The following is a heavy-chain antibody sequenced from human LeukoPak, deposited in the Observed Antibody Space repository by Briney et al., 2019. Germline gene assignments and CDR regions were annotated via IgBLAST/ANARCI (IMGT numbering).Heavy chain of an antibody. J-gene: IGHJ4*02. CDR1: GGSISSYY. Sequence: SETLSLTCTVSGGSISSYYWSWIRQPPGKGLEWIGYIYYSGSTNYNPSLKSRVTISVDTSKNQFSLKLSSVTAADTAVYYCARGGGSYKKGYFDYWGQGTLVTVSS. V-gene: IGHV4-59*01. D-gene: IGHD1-26*01. CDR2: IYYSGST. CDR3: ARGGGSYKKGYFDY.